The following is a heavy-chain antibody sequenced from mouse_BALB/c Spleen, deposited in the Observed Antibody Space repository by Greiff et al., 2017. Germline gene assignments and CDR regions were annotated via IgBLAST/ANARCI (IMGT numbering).Heavy chain of an antibody. V-gene: IGHV14-3*02. J-gene: IGHJ2*01. CDR2: IDPANGNI. Sequence: EVQLQQSGAELVKPGASVKLSCTASGSNIKDTYMHWVTQRPEQGLEWIGRIDPANGNIKYDPKFQGKATITTDTSSNTAYLQLSSLTSEDTAVYYCARVYGYGYYFDYWGQGTTLTVSS. D-gene: IGHD1-2*01. CDR1: GSNIKDTY. CDR3: ARVYGYGYYFDY.